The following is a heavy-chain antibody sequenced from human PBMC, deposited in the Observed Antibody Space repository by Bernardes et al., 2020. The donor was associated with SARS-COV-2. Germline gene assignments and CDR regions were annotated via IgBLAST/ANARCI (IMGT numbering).Heavy chain of an antibody. CDR1: GFTFDDYA. D-gene: IGHD6-13*01. Sequence: GGSLRLSCAASGFTFDDYAMHWVRQAPGKGLEWVSGISWNSGSIGYADSVKGRFTISRDNGKNSLYLQMNSLRAEDTALYYCAKGGSAAPGTSADYWGQGTLVTVSS. CDR3: AKGGSAAPGTSADY. V-gene: IGHV3-9*01. CDR2: ISWNSGSI. J-gene: IGHJ4*02.